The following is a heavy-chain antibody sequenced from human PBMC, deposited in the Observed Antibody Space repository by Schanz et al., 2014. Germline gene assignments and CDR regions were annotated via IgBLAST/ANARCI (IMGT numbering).Heavy chain of an antibody. J-gene: IGHJ6*02. CDR2: ISNSGYTI. CDR3: ARAPPPYSSSPYYWYYGMDV. Sequence: QVQLVESGGGLVKPGGSLRLSCAASGFTFSDYYMNWIRQAPGKGLEWVSYISNSGYTIYYADSVKGRFTISRDNAKNPRYLQMNGRRAEDPAFYYGARAPPPYSSSPYYWYYGMDVWGQGTTVTVSS. V-gene: IGHV3-11*01. D-gene: IGHD6-6*01. CDR1: GFTFSDYY.